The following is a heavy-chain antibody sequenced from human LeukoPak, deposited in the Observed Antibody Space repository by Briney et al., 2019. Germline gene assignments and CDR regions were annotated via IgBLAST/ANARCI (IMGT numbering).Heavy chain of an antibody. Sequence: SETLSLTCAVSGGSVSSGNHYWGWIRQPPGRGLEWMVYIYYTGDTTYNPSLKSRVTISIDTSKNQFSLKVTSVTATDTAIYYCARGKTWFAPWGQGTLVTISS. J-gene: IGHJ5*02. D-gene: IGHD4-23*01. CDR1: GGSVSSGNHY. V-gene: IGHV4-61*01. CDR3: ARGKTWFAP. CDR2: IYYTGDT.